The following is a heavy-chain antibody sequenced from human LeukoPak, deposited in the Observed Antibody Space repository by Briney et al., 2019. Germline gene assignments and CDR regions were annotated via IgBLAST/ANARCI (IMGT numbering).Heavy chain of an antibody. J-gene: IGHJ4*02. V-gene: IGHV3-15*01. CDR2: IKSKTDGGTT. Sequence: GGSLRLSCAASGFTLSNAWMSWVRQAPGKGLEWVGRIKSKTDGGTTDYAAPVKGRFTISRDDSKNTLYLQMDSLKTEDTAVYYCTTGPPPNYDILTGYYNEDYWGQGTLVTVSS. CDR3: TTGPPPNYDILTGYYNEDY. D-gene: IGHD3-9*01. CDR1: GFTLSNAW.